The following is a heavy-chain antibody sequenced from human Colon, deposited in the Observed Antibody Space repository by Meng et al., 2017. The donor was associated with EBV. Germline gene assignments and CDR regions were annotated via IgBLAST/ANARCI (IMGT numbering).Heavy chain of an antibody. Sequence: QVQRQQWGAGLLKPSETLSLTCAVDGGSFSGYYWSWIRQPPEKGLEWIGEINHSGSTNYNPSLKSRVTISVDTSKKQFSLKLSSVTAADTAVYYCARGPGGSYYLYYFDYWGQGTLVTVSS. D-gene: IGHD1-26*01. J-gene: IGHJ4*02. CDR2: INHSGST. CDR1: GGSFSGYY. V-gene: IGHV4-34*01. CDR3: ARGPGGSYYLYYFDY.